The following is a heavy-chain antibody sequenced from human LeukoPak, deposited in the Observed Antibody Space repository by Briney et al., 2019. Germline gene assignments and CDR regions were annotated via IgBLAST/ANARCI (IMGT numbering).Heavy chain of an antibody. J-gene: IGHJ4*02. Sequence: SVKVSCKASGGTFSSYTISWVRQAPGQGLEWMGRIIPILSIANYAQKFQGRVTITADKSTSTAYMELSSLRSEDTAVYYCATLAVAGTARDYWGQGTLVTVSS. CDR3: ATLAVAGTARDY. CDR1: GGTFSSYT. V-gene: IGHV1-69*02. D-gene: IGHD6-19*01. CDR2: IIPILSIA.